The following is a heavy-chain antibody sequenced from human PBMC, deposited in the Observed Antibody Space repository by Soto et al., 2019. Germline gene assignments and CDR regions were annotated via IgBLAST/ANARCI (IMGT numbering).Heavy chain of an antibody. D-gene: IGHD2-2*01. J-gene: IGHJ5*02. V-gene: IGHV1-8*01. Sequence: XSVKVSCKASGYTFTSYDINWVRQATGQGLEWMGWMNPNSGNTGYAQNFQGRVTMTRNTSISTAYMELSSLRSEDTAVYYCARALSGYWSSTSCYRGDWFEPWGQGTRVTVSS. CDR3: ARALSGYWSSTSCYRGDWFEP. CDR2: MNPNSGNT. CDR1: GYTFTSYD.